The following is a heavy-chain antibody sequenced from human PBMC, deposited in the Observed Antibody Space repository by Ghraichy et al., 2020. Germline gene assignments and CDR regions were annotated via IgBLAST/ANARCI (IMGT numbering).Heavy chain of an antibody. CDR3: ARDTPHNAFDP. J-gene: IGHJ5*02. V-gene: IGHV3-74*01. CDR1: GFTFKAYW. CDR2: INNDGSDT. Sequence: GGSLRLSCAASGFTFKAYWMHWVRQAPGKGLVWVSRINNDGSDTTYADSVKGRFTVSRDNAENTIFLQMNSLRAEDTAVYYCARDTPHNAFDPWGQGTLVTVS.